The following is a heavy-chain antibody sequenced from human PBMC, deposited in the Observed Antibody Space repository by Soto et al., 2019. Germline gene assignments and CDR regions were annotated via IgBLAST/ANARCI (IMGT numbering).Heavy chain of an antibody. D-gene: IGHD6-13*01. J-gene: IGHJ5*02. CDR1: GFTFSSYA. V-gene: IGHV3-23*01. CDR2: ISGSGGST. Sequence: GGSLRLSCAASGFTFSSYAMTWVRQAPGKGLEWVSAISGSGGSTYYADSVKGRFSISRDNSENTLYLQMNSLRAEDSAVYYCAKDFRAAAARGRFDPWGQGTLVTVSS. CDR3: AKDFRAAAARGRFDP.